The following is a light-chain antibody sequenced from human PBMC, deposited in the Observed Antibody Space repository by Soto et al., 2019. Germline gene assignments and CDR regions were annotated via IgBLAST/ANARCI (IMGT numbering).Light chain of an antibody. CDR2: DAS. V-gene: IGKV3D-20*02. Sequence: EIVLTQSPGTLSLSPGERATLSCRASQTVRNNYLAWYQQKPGQAPRLLIYDASSRATGIPARFIGSGSGTDFTLTIGGLEPEDSAVYYCQQRINWPLTFGGGTKVDIK. CDR1: QTVRNNY. CDR3: QQRINWPLT. J-gene: IGKJ4*01.